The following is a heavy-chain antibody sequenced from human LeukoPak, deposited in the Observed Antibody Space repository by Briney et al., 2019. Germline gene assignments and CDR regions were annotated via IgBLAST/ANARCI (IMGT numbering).Heavy chain of an antibody. CDR1: GRSISSYY. J-gene: IGHJ3*02. D-gene: IGHD4-17*01. Sequence: SETLSLTCTVSGRSISSYYWSWIRQPPGKGLEWIGYIYYSGSTNYNPSLKSRVTISVDTSKNQFSLKLSSVTAADTAVYYCARPMTTVTPGAFDIWGQGTMVTVSS. V-gene: IGHV4-59*01. CDR3: ARPMTTVTPGAFDI. CDR2: IYYSGST.